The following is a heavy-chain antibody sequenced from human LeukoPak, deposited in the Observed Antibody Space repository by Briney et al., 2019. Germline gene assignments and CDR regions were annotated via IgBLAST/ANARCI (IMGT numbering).Heavy chain of an antibody. CDR1: GFTFSSYS. Sequence: GGSLRLSCAASGFTFSSYSMNWVRQAPGKGLEWVSYISSDSRTIYYADSVKGRFTISRDNSKNTLYLQMNSLRAEDTAVYYCAKPKVCTNGVCYYGMDVWGQGTTVTVSS. CDR2: ISSDSRTI. J-gene: IGHJ6*02. CDR3: AKPKVCTNGVCYYGMDV. V-gene: IGHV3-48*01. D-gene: IGHD2-8*01.